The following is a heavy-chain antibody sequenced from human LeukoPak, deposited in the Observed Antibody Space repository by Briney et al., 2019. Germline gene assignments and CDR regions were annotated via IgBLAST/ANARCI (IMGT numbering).Heavy chain of an antibody. D-gene: IGHD2-2*01. V-gene: IGHV1-46*01. Sequence: GASVKVSCKASGYTFTSYYMHWVRQAPGQGLEWMGIINPSGGSTSYAQKFQGRVTMTRDTSTSTAYMELSRLRSDDTAVYYCARNPARGAKTEGYYYYYMDVWGKGTTVTVSS. CDR1: GYTFTSYY. CDR3: ARNPARGAKTEGYYYYYMDV. CDR2: INPSGGST. J-gene: IGHJ6*03.